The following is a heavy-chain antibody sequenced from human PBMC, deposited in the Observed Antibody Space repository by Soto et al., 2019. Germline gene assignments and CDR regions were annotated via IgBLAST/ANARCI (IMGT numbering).Heavy chain of an antibody. Sequence: ASVKVSCKASGYTFTSYAMHWVRQAPGQRLEWMGWINAGNGNTKYSQKFQGRVTITRDTSASTAYMELSSLRSEDTAVYYCARVYPVLSSDYYYGMDVWGQGTTVTVSS. CDR2: INAGNGNT. CDR1: GYTFTSYA. J-gene: IGHJ6*02. V-gene: IGHV1-3*01. CDR3: ARVYPVLSSDYYYGMDV. D-gene: IGHD3-16*02.